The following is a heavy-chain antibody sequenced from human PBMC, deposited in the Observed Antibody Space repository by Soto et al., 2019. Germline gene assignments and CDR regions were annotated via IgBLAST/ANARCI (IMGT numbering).Heavy chain of an antibody. D-gene: IGHD3-16*01. CDR2: ISSSGSTI. Sequence: PGGSLRLSCAASGFTFSDYYMSWIRQAPGKGLEWVSYISSSGSTIYYADSVKGRFTISRDNAKNSLYLQMNSLRAEDTAVYYCARDPLHITAPIDYWGQGTLVTVPQ. CDR1: GFTFSDYY. CDR3: ARDPLHITAPIDY. V-gene: IGHV3-11*01. J-gene: IGHJ4*02.